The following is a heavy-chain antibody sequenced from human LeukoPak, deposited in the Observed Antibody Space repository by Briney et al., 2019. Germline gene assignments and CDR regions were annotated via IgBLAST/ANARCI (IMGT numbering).Heavy chain of an antibody. CDR2: IYPGDADT. V-gene: IGHV5-51*01. D-gene: IGHD1-26*01. CDR1: GYSFTSCW. J-gene: IGHJ3*02. Sequence: GESLKISCKASGYSFTSCWIGWVRQMPGKGLEWMGIIYPGDADTRYRPSFQGQVTISADRSIRTAFMQWHSLQASDTAMYYCATPIGAAGAYDIWGQGTMVIVSS. CDR3: ATPIGAAGAYDI.